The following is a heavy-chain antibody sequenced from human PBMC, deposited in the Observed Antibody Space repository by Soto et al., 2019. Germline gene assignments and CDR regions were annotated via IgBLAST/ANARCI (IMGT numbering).Heavy chain of an antibody. V-gene: IGHV3-49*03. CDR3: TSFQQQLMKNWFDP. J-gene: IGHJ5*02. CDR1: GFTFGDYA. Sequence: GGSLRLSCTASGFTFGDYAMSWFRQAPGKGLEWVGFIRSKAYGGTTEYAASVKGRFTISRDDAKSIAYLQMNSLKTEDTAVYYCTSFQQQLMKNWFDPWGQGTLVTVSS. D-gene: IGHD6-13*01. CDR2: IRSKAYGGTT.